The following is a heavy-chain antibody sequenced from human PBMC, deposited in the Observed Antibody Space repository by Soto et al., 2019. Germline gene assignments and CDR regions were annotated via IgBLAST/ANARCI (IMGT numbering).Heavy chain of an antibody. J-gene: IGHJ4*02. D-gene: IGHD6-13*01. CDR1: GGSISSSSYY. V-gene: IGHV4-39*01. CDR2: IYYSGRT. CDR3: ARHETAAGPLDY. Sequence: QLQLQESGPGLVKPSETLSLTCIVSGGSISSSSYYWGWIRQPPGKGLEWTGSIYYSGRTYYNPSLKSRVTISVDTSKNQFSLKLSSVTAADTTVYYCARHETAAGPLDYWGQGTLVTVSS.